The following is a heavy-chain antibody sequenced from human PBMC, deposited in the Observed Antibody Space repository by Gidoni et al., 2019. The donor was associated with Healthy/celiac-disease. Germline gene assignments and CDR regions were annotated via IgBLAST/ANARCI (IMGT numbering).Heavy chain of an antibody. V-gene: IGHV3-9*01. CDR1: GFTFDDYA. CDR3: ASHSGSWLAPFDY. CDR2: ISWNSGSI. J-gene: IGHJ4*02. Sequence: EVQLVESGGGLVQPGRSLRLSCAASGFTFDDYAMHWVRQAPGKGLEWVSGISWNSGSIGYADSVRGRFTISRDNAKNSLYLQMNSLRPEDTALYYCASHSGSWLAPFDYWGQGTLVTVSS. D-gene: IGHD6-13*01.